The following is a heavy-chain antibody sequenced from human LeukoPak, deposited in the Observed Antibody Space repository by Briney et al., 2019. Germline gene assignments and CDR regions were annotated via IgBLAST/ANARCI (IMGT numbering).Heavy chain of an antibody. CDR3: ASDGGGSLLFDY. Sequence: ASVQVSCKASGYTFTGCYMHWVRQAPGQGLEWMGRINPNSGGTNYAQKFQGRVTMTRDTSISTAYMELSRLRSDDTAVYYCASDGGGSLLFDYWGQGTLVTVSS. J-gene: IGHJ4*02. CDR1: GYTFTGCY. V-gene: IGHV1-2*06. CDR2: INPNSGGT. D-gene: IGHD1-26*01.